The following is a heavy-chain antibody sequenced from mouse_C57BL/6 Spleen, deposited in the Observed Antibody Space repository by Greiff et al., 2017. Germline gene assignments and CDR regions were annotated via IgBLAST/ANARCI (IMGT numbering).Heavy chain of an antibody. J-gene: IGHJ3*01. Sequence: QVQLQQSGAELVRPGASVTLSCKASGYTFTDYDMHWVKQTPVHGLEWIGAIDPETGGTAYNQKFKGKAILTADKSSSTAYMELRSLTSEGSAVSYGTRSYYGSSWFADWGQGTLVTVAA. CDR3: TRSYYGSSWFAD. V-gene: IGHV1-15*01. CDR2: IDPETGGT. CDR1: GYTFTDYD. D-gene: IGHD1-1*01.